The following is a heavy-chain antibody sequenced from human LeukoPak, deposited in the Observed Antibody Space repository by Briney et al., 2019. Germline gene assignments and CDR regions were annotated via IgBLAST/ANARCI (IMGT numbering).Heavy chain of an antibody. Sequence: GGSLRLSCAASGFTVSTHYMSWVRQAPGKGLEWVSVIYSGGSTYYAGSVKGRFTISRHNSKNTLYLQMNSLRAEDTAVYYCAGEGPGGYSSSYWGQGTLVTVSS. CDR1: GFTVSTHY. V-gene: IGHV3-53*04. D-gene: IGHD6-13*01. CDR3: AGEGPGGYSSSY. J-gene: IGHJ4*02. CDR2: IYSGGST.